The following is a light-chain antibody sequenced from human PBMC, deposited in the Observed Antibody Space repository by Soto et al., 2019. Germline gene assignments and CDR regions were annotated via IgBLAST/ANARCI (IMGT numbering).Light chain of an antibody. V-gene: IGKV3-15*01. CDR2: GPS. Sequence: EIVMTQSPATLSVSPGERATLSCRASQSVSSNLAWYQQNSGQAPRLLIYGPSTRATGIPARFSGSGSGTEFTLTISSLQSEDFAVYYCQQYNNWPPVTFGGGTKVEIK. CDR3: QQYNNWPPVT. CDR1: QSVSSN. J-gene: IGKJ4*01.